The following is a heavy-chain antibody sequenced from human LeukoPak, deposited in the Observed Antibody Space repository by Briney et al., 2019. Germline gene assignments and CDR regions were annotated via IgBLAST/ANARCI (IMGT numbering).Heavy chain of an antibody. CDR3: ARDSSSADY. V-gene: IGHV1-8*01. J-gene: IGHJ4*02. D-gene: IGHD6-13*01. CDR2: MNPNSGNT. Sequence: ASLKLFCKASGYTFTGYAINWVRQAAGQGLEWMGWMNPNSGNTGYAQKFQGRVTMTRNTSISTAYMELSSLRSEDTAVYYCARDSSSADYWGQGTLVTVSS. CDR1: GYTFTGYA.